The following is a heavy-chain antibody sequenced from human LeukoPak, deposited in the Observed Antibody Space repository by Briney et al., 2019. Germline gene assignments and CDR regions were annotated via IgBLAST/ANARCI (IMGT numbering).Heavy chain of an antibody. J-gene: IGHJ6*02. CDR1: GFTFDDYA. D-gene: IGHD2-21*02. Sequence: GGSLRLSCAASGFTFDDYAMHWVRQAPGKGLEWVSGISWNTGSIGYADSVKGRFTISRDNSKNTLYLQMNSLRAEDTAVYYCARDTTLGALLFSIYYYGMDVWGHGTTVTVSS. CDR3: ARDTTLGALLFSIYYYGMDV. V-gene: IGHV3-9*01. CDR2: ISWNTGSI.